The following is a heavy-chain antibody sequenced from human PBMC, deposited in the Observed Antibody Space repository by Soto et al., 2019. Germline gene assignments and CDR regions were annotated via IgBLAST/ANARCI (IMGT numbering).Heavy chain of an antibody. CDR1: GLTVSGKKY. V-gene: IGHV3-53*01. Sequence: DVQLVESGGGLIQPGGSLRLSCEAFGLTVSGKKYMAWVRHAPWKGLEWVSGVYDPDGTYYADSVKGRITSSRDSSKTLVYLQMNSLRPDDTAVYYFASLLLQEQAYDIWGLGKTVTVSS. J-gene: IGHJ3*02. D-gene: IGHD4-4*01. CDR3: ASLLLQEQAYDI. CDR2: VYDPDGT.